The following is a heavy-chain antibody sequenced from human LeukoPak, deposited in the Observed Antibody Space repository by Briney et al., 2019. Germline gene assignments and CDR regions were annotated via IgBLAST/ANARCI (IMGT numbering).Heavy chain of an antibody. J-gene: IGHJ4*02. Sequence: SETLSLTCTVSGGSISNSSVDCGWIRQPPGKGLEWIGSFYYSGSTYYNPALKSRVTISFNTSKNLFSLWLSSVTASATAVYFCARRRSGTYYDYWGQGTLVTVSS. CDR1: GGSISNSSVD. D-gene: IGHD1-26*01. CDR3: ARRRSGTYYDY. V-gene: IGHV4-39*01. CDR2: FYYSGST.